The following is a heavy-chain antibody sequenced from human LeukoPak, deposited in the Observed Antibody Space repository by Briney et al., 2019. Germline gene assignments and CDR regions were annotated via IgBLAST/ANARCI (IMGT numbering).Heavy chain of an antibody. Sequence: SETLSLTCTVSGGSIPISTYYWGWVRQPPGKGPEWIGSIYYSGTTKYNPSLKSRVTISVDNSNNKFSLRLSSVTAADTAVYYCARHVRGYSYGYYYYYYMDVWGKGTTVTISS. D-gene: IGHD5-18*01. CDR3: ARHVRGYSYGYYYYYYMDV. CDR1: GGSIPISTYY. J-gene: IGHJ6*03. CDR2: IYYSGTT. V-gene: IGHV4-39*01.